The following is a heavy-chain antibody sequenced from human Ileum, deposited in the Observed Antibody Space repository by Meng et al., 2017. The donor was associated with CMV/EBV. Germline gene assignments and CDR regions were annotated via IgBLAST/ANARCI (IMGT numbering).Heavy chain of an antibody. Sequence: ASGYTFTSYAVNWVRQAPGQGLEWMGWITTNTGNPTYAQGFTGRFVFSLDTSVSTAYLQISNLKAEDTAVYYCARKIYGSGSYAFDIWGQGTMVTVSS. D-gene: IGHD3-10*01. CDR2: ITTNTGNP. V-gene: IGHV7-4-1*02. CDR1: GYTFTSYA. J-gene: IGHJ3*02. CDR3: ARKIYGSGSYAFDI.